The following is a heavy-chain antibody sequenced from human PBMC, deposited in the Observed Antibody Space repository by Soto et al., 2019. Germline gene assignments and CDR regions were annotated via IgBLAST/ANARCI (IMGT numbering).Heavy chain of an antibody. J-gene: IGHJ4*02. Sequence: QVQLQESGPGLVKPSETLSLTCTVSGGSISSYYWSWIRQPPGKGLEWIGYIYYSGSTNYNPSLKSRVTISVDTSQNQFSLKLSSVTAADTAVYYCARLFTIFLVFDYWGQGTLVTVSS. CDR3: ARLFTIFLVFDY. CDR2: IYYSGST. V-gene: IGHV4-59*08. D-gene: IGHD3-3*01. CDR1: GGSISSYY.